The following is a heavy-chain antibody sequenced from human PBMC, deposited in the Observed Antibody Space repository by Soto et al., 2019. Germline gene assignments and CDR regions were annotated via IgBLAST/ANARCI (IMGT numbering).Heavy chain of an antibody. D-gene: IGHD3-22*01. CDR3: AREGVYYYDSSGYYNWFDP. CDR1: GGTFSSYT. CDR2: IIPILGIA. J-gene: IGHJ5*02. Sequence: QVQLVQSGAEVKKPGSSVKVSCKASGGTFSSYTISWVRQAPGQGLEWMGRIIPILGIANYAQKFQGRVTITADKXXSXAXXELSSLRSEDTAVYYCAREGVYYYDSSGYYNWFDPWGQGTLVTVSS. V-gene: IGHV1-69*08.